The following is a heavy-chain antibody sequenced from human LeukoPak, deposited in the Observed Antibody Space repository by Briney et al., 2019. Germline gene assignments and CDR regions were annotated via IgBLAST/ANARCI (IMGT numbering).Heavy chain of an antibody. J-gene: IGHJ6*03. D-gene: IGHD3-10*01. Sequence: SETLSLTCTASGGSISSYYWSWIRQPPGKGLEWIGYIYYSGSTNYNPSLKSRVTMSVDTSKNQFSLKLSSVTAADTAVYYCAREAYYYGSGSYTSYYYYMDVWGKGSPVTVSS. CDR2: IYYSGST. CDR3: AREAYYYGSGSYTSYYYYMDV. V-gene: IGHV4-59*01. CDR1: GGSISSYY.